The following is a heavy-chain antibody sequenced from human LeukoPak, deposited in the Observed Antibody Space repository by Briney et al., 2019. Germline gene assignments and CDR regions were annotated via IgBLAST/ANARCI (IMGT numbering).Heavy chain of an antibody. D-gene: IGHD6-13*01. CDR2: ISSTSAHI. J-gene: IGHJ3*02. V-gene: IGHV3-21*01. CDR1: GFTSSRYS. CDR3: ATRVTADSYDASDI. Sequence: PGWSLRLSCVASGFTSSRYSINWVRQAPGKGLQWVSSISSTSAHIYYADPVKGRFTISRDNAKNSLYLEMNSLRVDDTALYYCATRVTADSYDASDIWGQGTLVTVSS.